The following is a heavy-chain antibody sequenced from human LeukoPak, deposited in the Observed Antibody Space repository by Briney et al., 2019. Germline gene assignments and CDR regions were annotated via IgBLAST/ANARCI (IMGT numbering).Heavy chain of an antibody. CDR3: ARVSGVDYYDSSGYYYSHFDY. Sequence: ASVKVSCKASGYTFTSYGISWVRQAPGQGLEWMGWISAYNGNTNYAQKLQGRATMTTDTSTSTAYMELRSLRSDDTAVYYCARVSGVDYYDSSGYYYSHFDYWGQGTLVTVSS. CDR2: ISAYNGNT. J-gene: IGHJ4*02. D-gene: IGHD3-22*01. CDR1: GYTFTSYG. V-gene: IGHV1-18*01.